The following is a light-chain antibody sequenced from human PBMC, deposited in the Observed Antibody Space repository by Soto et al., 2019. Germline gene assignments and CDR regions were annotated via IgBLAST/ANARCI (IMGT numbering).Light chain of an antibody. CDR3: SSYSTPSALVV. CDR1: SSDVGGYKY. Sequence: QSVLTQPASVPRSPGQSITIFGTGTSSDVGGYKYVSWYKQHPGKAPKLMIYEVSNRPSGVAHRLSGSTSGNTASLTISGLQAEDEAGYYCSSYSTPSALVVFGTGTKVTVL. J-gene: IGLJ1*01. V-gene: IGLV2-14*01. CDR2: EVS.